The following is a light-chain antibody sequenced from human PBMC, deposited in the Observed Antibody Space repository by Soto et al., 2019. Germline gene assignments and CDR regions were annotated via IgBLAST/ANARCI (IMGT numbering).Light chain of an antibody. Sequence: ENVLTQSPGILSLSPGERASLSCGASQSITSSFLAWYQQKPGQAPRLLIYGASSRATGIPDRFSGTGSETDFTLTINRLEPEDFAVYYCQQYENSPITFGQGTRLENK. CDR1: QSITSSF. J-gene: IGKJ5*01. V-gene: IGKV3-20*01. CDR2: GAS. CDR3: QQYENSPIT.